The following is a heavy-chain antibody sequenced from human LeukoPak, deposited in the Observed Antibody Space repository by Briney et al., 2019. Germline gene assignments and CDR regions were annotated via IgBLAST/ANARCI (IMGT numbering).Heavy chain of an antibody. J-gene: IGHJ6*02. D-gene: IGHD2-8*01. Sequence: ASVKVSCKASGYTFTSYYMHWVRQAPGQGLEWMGIINPSGGSTSYAQKFQGGVTMTRDTSTSTVYMELSSLRSEDTAVYYCASRGCGCSNGVCYSGCYYYYGMDVWGQGTTVTVSS. V-gene: IGHV1-46*01. CDR1: GYTFTSYY. CDR2: INPSGGST. CDR3: ASRGCGCSNGVCYSGCYYYYGMDV.